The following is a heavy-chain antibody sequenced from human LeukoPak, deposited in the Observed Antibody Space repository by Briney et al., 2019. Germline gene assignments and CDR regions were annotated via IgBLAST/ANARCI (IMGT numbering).Heavy chain of an antibody. CDR2: INHSGST. CDR3: ARRVDTNTIDY. D-gene: IGHD5-12*01. CDR1: GGSFSGYY. Sequence: SETLSLTCAVYGGSFSGYYWSWIRQPPGKGLEWIGEINHSGSTNYNPSLKSRVTISVDTSKNQFSLKLSSVTAADTAVYYCARRVDTNTIDYWGQGTLVTVSS. V-gene: IGHV4-34*01. J-gene: IGHJ4*02.